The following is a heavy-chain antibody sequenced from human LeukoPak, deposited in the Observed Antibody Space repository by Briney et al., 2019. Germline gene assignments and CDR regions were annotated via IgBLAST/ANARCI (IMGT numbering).Heavy chain of an antibody. CDR2: MVDDGSEK. CDR1: GFTFSSYG. D-gene: IGHD6-19*01. CDR3: AKDLRQWRGILDS. V-gene: IGHV3-30*18. Sequence: GVSLRLSCAASGFTFSSYGMHWVRQVPDKGLEWMAVMVDDGSEKFYADSVKGRFTISRDNSKNTLYLQMNSLRAEDTAVYYCAKDLRQWRGILDSWGQGTLVTVSS. J-gene: IGHJ4*02.